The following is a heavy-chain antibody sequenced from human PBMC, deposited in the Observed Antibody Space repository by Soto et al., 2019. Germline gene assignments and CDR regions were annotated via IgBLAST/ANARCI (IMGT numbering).Heavy chain of an antibody. J-gene: IGHJ6*03. CDR1: GFTFSNYG. CDR2: IWFDGSER. CDR3: ARTVDYYYYMDV. Sequence: QVQLVESGGGVVQPGRSLRLSWAASGFTFSNYGMHWVRQAPGKGLEWVAVIWFDGSERQYGDSVKGRFTISRDNPKNMLYLQMSSLSADDTAVYYCARTVDYYYYMDVWGTGTTVTVSS. V-gene: IGHV3-33*01.